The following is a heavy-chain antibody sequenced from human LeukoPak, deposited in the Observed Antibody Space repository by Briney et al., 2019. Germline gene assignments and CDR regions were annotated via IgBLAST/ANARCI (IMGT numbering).Heavy chain of an antibody. V-gene: IGHV1-3*01. D-gene: IGHD6-19*01. CDR1: GYIFTPHH. Sequence: ASVKVSCKTSGYIFTPHHIHWVRQAPGQRLEWMGWINAGNGNTKYSQKFQGRVTITRGTSASTAYMELSSLRSEDTAVYYCARVAVAGTSPLPYYYYGMDVWGQGTTVTVSS. J-gene: IGHJ6*02. CDR3: ARVAVAGTSPLPYYYYGMDV. CDR2: INAGNGNT.